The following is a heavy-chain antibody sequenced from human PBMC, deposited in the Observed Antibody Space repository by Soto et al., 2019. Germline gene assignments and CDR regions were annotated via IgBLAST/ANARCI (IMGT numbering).Heavy chain of an antibody. Sequence: SVKVSCKASGFTFTSSAMEWVRQARGQRLEWIGWIVVGSGNTNYAQKVQERVTITRNMSTSTADMELSSLRSEDTAVYYCARRSRGGGGPSSVAFDMWGQGTMVTV. J-gene: IGHJ3*02. CDR3: ARRSRGGGGPSSVAFDM. D-gene: IGHD2-15*01. CDR1: GFTFTSSA. CDR2: IVVGSGNT. V-gene: IGHV1-58*02.